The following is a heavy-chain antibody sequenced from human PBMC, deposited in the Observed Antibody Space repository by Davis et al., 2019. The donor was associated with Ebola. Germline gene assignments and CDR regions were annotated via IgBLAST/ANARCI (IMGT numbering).Heavy chain of an antibody. D-gene: IGHD5-12*01. CDR1: GFTFSSYA. J-gene: IGHJ6*02. CDR3: ARAGVATIFNYYYGMDV. Sequence: GGSLRLSCAASGFTFSSYAMSWVRQAPGKGLEWVSAISGSGGSTYYADSVKGRFTISRDNAKNSLYLQMNSLRAEDTAVYYCARAGVATIFNYYYGMDVWGQGTTVTVSS. CDR2: ISGSGGST. V-gene: IGHV3-23*01.